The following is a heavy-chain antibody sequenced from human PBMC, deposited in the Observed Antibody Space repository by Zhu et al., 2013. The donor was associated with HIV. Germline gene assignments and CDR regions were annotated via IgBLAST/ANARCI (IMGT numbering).Heavy chain of an antibody. D-gene: IGHD3-22*01. CDR2: INAGNGDT. CDR3: ARAPLGSGYLGY. CDR1: GYTFTNYA. Sequence: QVQLVQSGAEVKKPGASVRVSCKASGYTFTNYAMHWVRQAPGQRLEWMGWINAGNGDTKYSQKFQGRGTITRDTPASTAYMELSSLRSEDTAVYFCARAPLGSGYLGYWGQGTLVTVSS. J-gene: IGHJ4*02. V-gene: IGHV1-3*01.